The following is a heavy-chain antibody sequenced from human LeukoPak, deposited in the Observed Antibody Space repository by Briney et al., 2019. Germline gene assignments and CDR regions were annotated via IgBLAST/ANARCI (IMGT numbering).Heavy chain of an antibody. CDR2: MNPNSGST. CDR1: GYTFNNYG. Sequence: GASVKVSCKASGYTFNNYGINWVRQATGQGLEWMGWMNPNSGSTGYAQKFQGRVTITRNTSISTAYMELGGLRSEDTAVYYCARGRSTGYPYYFEYWGQGTLVTVSS. D-gene: IGHD5-12*01. CDR3: ARGRSTGYPYYFEY. J-gene: IGHJ4*02. V-gene: IGHV1-8*03.